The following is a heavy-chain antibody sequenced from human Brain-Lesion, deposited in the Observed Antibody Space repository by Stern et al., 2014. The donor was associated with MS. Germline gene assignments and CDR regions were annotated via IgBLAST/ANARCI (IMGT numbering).Heavy chain of an antibody. J-gene: IGHJ6*02. D-gene: IGHD3-3*01. CDR1: GYIFTGYY. Sequence: QVQLVQSGAEVKKPGASVTVSCKTSGYIFTGYYIHWVRQAPGQGLEWMAWINPNTGGPKYAQKFQGRVTMSRDTSISTAYVELSSLTSDDTAVYYCARDQRGITIFGVVTDYYYLGMDVWGQGTTVTVSS. CDR2: INPNTGGP. CDR3: ARDQRGITIFGVVTDYYYLGMDV. V-gene: IGHV1-2*02.